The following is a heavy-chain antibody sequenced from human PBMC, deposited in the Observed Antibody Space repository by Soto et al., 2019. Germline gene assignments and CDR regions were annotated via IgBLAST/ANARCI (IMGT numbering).Heavy chain of an antibody. Sequence: WETLSLTCAVSGDSVTSVNYFWTWIRQPPGGGLEWIGYISNSGISKYNPSLKSRVAMSQDTSKNQFSLNLHSVTAADTAVYFCARGESKTYYACLFFTWGQGALVTVSS. V-gene: IGHV4-61*01. J-gene: IGHJ5*02. CDR1: GDSVTSVNYF. D-gene: IGHD3-3*01. CDR2: ISNSGIS. CDR3: ARGESKTYYACLFFT.